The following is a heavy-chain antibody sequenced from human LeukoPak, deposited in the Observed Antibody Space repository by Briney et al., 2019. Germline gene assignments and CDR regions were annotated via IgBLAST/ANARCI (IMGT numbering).Heavy chain of an antibody. J-gene: IGHJ4*02. V-gene: IGHV3-23*01. CDR3: AKWGDYDILTGYYVSDF. D-gene: IGHD3-9*01. CDR1: GFIFSNYA. Sequence: GASLRLSCAASGFIFSNYAMSWVRQAPGKGLEWVSAITGSGDTTYYADSVKGRFTISRDNSKNPLYVQMNTLRAEDTAVYYCAKWGDYDILTGYYVSDFWGQGTLVTVSS. CDR2: ITGSGDTT.